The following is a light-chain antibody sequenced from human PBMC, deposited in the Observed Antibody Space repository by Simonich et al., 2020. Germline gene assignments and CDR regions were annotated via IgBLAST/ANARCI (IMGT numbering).Light chain of an antibody. CDR2: WAP. J-gene: IGKJ1*01. Sequence: DIVMTQSPDSLAVSLGERATINCKSSQSVLYSSNNKNYFAWYQQTPEQPPKLLIYWAPTRSSGVPDRFSGSGSGTDFTLTISSMQAEDVAVYYCQQYYSTPWTFGQGTKVEIK. CDR3: QQYYSTPWT. V-gene: IGKV4-1*01. CDR1: QSVLYSSNNKNY.